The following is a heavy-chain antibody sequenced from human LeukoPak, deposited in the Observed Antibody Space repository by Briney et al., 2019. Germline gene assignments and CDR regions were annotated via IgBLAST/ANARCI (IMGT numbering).Heavy chain of an antibody. CDR3: ARDCGSYIVGVTFDI. CDR1: GFTFSSYS. V-gene: IGHV3-21*01. D-gene: IGHD1-26*01. J-gene: IGHJ3*02. Sequence: GGSLRLSCAASGFTFSSYSMNWVRQAPGKGLEWVSSISSSSSYIYYADSVKGRFTISRDNAKNSLYLQMNSLRAEDTAVYYCARDCGSYIVGVTFDIWGQGTMVTVSS. CDR2: ISSSSSYI.